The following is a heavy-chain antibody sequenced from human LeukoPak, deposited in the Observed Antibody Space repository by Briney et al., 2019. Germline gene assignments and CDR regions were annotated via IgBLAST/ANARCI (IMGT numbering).Heavy chain of an antibody. D-gene: IGHD5-18*01. CDR2: INPNSGGT. V-gene: IGHV1-2*06. Sequence: GASVKVSCKASGYTFTGYYMHWVRQAPGQGLEWMGRINPNSGGTNYAQKFQGRDTMTRDSSISTAYMELSRLRSDDTAVYYCAQSGYSYGYYSDYWGQGTLVTVSS. CDR3: AQSGYSYGYYSDY. J-gene: IGHJ4*02. CDR1: GYTFTGYY.